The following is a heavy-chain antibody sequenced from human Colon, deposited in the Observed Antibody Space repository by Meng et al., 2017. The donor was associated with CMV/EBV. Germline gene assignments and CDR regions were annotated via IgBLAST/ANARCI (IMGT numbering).Heavy chain of an antibody. CDR3: ARDGDYGDYILDY. CDR1: GYNFSPYG. Sequence: CKASGYNFSPYGIRWVRQAPGHGFEWMGWLSGYSGNKNYARKFQDRVTMTTDTSTNTAYMELRGLRSDDTAVYYCARDGDYGDYILDYWGQGTLVTVSS. CDR2: LSGYSGNK. J-gene: IGHJ4*02. D-gene: IGHD4-17*01. V-gene: IGHV1-18*01.